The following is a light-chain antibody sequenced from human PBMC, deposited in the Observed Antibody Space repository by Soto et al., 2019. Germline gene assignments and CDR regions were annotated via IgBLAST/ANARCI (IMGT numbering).Light chain of an antibody. J-gene: IGLJ1*01. CDR3: SSYTSSNTLVV. V-gene: IGLV2-14*01. CDR2: EVS. Sequence: QSALTQPASVSGSPGQSITISCTGTSSDVGGYNYVSWYQQHPGKAPKLMIYEVSNRPSGVSNRFSGSKSGNTASLTISGLQAEDEADYYCSSYTSSNTLVVFGTGTKLPS. CDR1: SSDVGGYNY.